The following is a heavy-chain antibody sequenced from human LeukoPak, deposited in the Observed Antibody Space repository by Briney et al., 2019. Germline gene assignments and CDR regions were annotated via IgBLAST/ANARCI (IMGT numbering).Heavy chain of an antibody. D-gene: IGHD4-23*01. CDR3: ARGDYGGNSGSPFDI. CDR1: GFTVSSNY. J-gene: IGHJ3*02. V-gene: IGHV3-66*02. CDR2: IYSGGST. Sequence: PGGSLRLSCAASGFTVSSNYMSWVRQAPGKGLEWVSVIYSGGSTYCADSVKGRFTISRDNSKNTLYLQMNSLRAEDTAVYYCARGDYGGNSGSPFDIWGQGTMVTVSS.